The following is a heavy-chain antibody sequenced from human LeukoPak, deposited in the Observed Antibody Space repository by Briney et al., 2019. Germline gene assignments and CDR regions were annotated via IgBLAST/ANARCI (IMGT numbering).Heavy chain of an antibody. CDR2: ISSSSSYI. J-gene: IGHJ6*02. Sequence: GGSLRLSCAASGFTFSSYGMNWVRQAPGKGLEWVSSISSSSSYIYYADSVKGRFTISRDNAKNSLYLQMNSLRAEDTAVYYCARDRMVRGTIINGMDVWGQGTTVTVSS. CDR3: ARDRMVRGTIINGMDV. V-gene: IGHV3-21*01. D-gene: IGHD3-10*01. CDR1: GFTFSSYG.